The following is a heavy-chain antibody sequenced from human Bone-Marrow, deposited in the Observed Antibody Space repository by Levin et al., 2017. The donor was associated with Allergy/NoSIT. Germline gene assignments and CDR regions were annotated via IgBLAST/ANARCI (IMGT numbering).Heavy chain of an antibody. D-gene: IGHD2-2*03. CDR3: ARDLGYLGLLNWFDS. V-gene: IGHV1-69*06. CDR2: LIPIFGTP. CDR1: GDTFSSNS. J-gene: IGHJ5*01. Sequence: ASVKVSCKASGDTFSSNSISWVRQAPGQGLEWMGGLIPIFGTPNYAQKFQDRLTITADTSMTTAFMELSSLRLEDTAVYYCARDLGYLGLLNWFDSWGQGTVVIVSS.